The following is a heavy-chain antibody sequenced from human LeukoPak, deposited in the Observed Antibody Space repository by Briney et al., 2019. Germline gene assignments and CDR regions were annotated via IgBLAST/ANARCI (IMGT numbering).Heavy chain of an antibody. CDR1: GGTFSSYA. CDR2: IIPIFGTA. J-gene: IGHJ6*02. CDR3: ATSKIVVVPAVYYYGMDV. V-gene: IGHV1-69*01. D-gene: IGHD2-2*01. Sequence: SVKVSCKASGGTFSSYAISWVRQAPGQGLEWMGGIIPIFGTANYAQKFQGRVTITADESASTAYMELSSLRSEDTAVYYCATSKIVVVPAVYYYGMDVWGQGTTVTVSS.